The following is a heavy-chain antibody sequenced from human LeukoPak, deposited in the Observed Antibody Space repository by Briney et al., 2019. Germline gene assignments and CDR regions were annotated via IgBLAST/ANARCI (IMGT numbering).Heavy chain of an antibody. Sequence: GRSLRLSCAASGFTLSGYTMHWVRQAPGRGLEWVAVISYDGGIKYYADSVKGRFSISRDNSNNKLYLQMNSLRAEDTAMYFCARATIDFNWFDPWGQGTLVTVSS. CDR2: ISYDGGIK. J-gene: IGHJ5*02. CDR3: ARATIDFNWFDP. V-gene: IGHV3-30*04. D-gene: IGHD4/OR15-4a*01. CDR1: GFTLSGYT.